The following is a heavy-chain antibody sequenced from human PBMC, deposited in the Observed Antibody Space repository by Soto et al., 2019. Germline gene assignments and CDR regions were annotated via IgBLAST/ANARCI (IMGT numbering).Heavy chain of an antibody. CDR1: GFTFSSHW. Sequence: EVQLVESGGGLVQPGGSLRLSCAASGFTFSSHWMSWVRQAPGKGPEWVANIKQDGSEEHYVDSVKGRFAISRDNVKNVLYLPVNSLRVGETAGYSCERDGGWRISFCYLGQGTLVPVSS. CDR3: ERDGGWRISFCY. D-gene: IGHD6-19*01. CDR2: IKQDGSEE. J-gene: IGHJ4*02. V-gene: IGHV3-7*01.